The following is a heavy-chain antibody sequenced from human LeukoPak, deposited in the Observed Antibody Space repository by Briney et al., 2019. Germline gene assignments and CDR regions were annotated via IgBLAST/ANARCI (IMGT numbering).Heavy chain of an antibody. CDR2: IYYSGST. D-gene: IGHD4-17*01. CDR1: GGSISSGGYY. CDR3: AIDYGDYVWFDP. Sequence: SQTLSLTCTVSGGSISSGGYYWSWIRQHPGKGLEWIGYIYYSGSTYYNPSLKSRVTISVDTSKNQFSLKLSSVTAADTAVYYCAIDYGDYVWFDPWGQGTLVTVSS. J-gene: IGHJ5*02. V-gene: IGHV4-31*03.